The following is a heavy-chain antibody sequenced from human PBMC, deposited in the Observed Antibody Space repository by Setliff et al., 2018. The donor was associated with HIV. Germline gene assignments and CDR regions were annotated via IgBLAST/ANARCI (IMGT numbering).Heavy chain of an antibody. CDR3: ARLRPYSSVLDY. J-gene: IGHJ4*02. D-gene: IGHD6-25*01. Sequence: QPGGSLRLSCEASGFTVSSSYMAWVRQAPGKGLEWVSGITSNSGRIGYADSIKGRFTISRDNAKNSLYLQMYSLRTEDTALYYCARLRPYSSVLDYWGQGTLVTVSS. V-gene: IGHV3-9*01. CDR1: GFTVSSSY. CDR2: ITSNSGRI.